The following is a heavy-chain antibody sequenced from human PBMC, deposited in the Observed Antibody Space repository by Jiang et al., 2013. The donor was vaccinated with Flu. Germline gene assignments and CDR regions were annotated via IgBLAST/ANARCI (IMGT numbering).Heavy chain of an antibody. Sequence: WVSSISSSSSYIYYADSVKGRFTISRDNAKNSLYLQMNSLRAEDTAVYYCARGAEVRFLEWLLGYGMDVWGQGTTVTVSS. CDR3: ARGAEVRFLEWLLGYGMDV. J-gene: IGHJ6*02. D-gene: IGHD3-3*01. CDR2: ISSSSSYI. V-gene: IGHV3-21*01.